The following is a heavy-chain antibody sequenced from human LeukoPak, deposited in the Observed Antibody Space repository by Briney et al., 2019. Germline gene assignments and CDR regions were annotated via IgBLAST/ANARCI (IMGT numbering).Heavy chain of an antibody. Sequence: TGESLKISCKGSGYSFTSHWIGWVRQMPGKGLEWMGIIYPGDSDTRYSPSFQGQVTISADKSISTAYLKWSSLKASDTAMYYCARRGGGYSSSWYDAFDIWGQGTMVTVSS. V-gene: IGHV5-51*01. J-gene: IGHJ3*02. CDR1: GYSFTSHW. D-gene: IGHD6-13*01. CDR2: IYPGDSDT. CDR3: ARRGGGYSSSWYDAFDI.